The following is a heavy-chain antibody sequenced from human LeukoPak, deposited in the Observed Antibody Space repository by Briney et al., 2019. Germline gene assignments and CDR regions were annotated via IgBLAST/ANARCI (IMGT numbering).Heavy chain of an antibody. CDR2: INQDESRM. CDR1: GFTFNRHW. V-gene: IGHV3-7*01. D-gene: IGHD3-16*01. CDR3: ARLLGEATIYDL. Sequence: GGSLRLSCAGSGFTFNRHWMSWVRQAPGKGLEWVASINQDESRMHYVDSVKGRFIISRDNAKNLLSLQMNSLRAEDTAMYYCARLLGEATIYDLWGQGTLVTVSS. J-gene: IGHJ5*02.